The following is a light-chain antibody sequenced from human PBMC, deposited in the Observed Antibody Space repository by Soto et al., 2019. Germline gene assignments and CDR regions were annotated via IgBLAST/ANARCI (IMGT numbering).Light chain of an antibody. J-gene: IGKJ4*01. CDR1: QSVNIY. CDR3: QQSYTTPT. Sequence: DLQMTQSPSSLSASVGDRVTITCRASQSVNIYINWYQQRPGKAPKLLIYDAARLQSGAPSRFSGSGSGTDFTLTISSLQPEDFATYYCQQSYTTPTFGGGTKV. CDR2: DAA. V-gene: IGKV1-39*01.